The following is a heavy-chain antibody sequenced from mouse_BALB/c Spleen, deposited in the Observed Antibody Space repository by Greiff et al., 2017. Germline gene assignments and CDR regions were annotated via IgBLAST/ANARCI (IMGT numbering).Heavy chain of an antibody. J-gene: IGHJ3*01. D-gene: IGHD2-3*01. CDR2: IWSGGST. Sequence: QVQLKQSGPGLVQPSQSLSITCTVSGFSLTSYGVHWVRQSPGKGLEWLGVIWSGGSTDYNAAFISRLSISKDNSKSQVFFKMNSLQANDTAIYYCARNGAYDGYYKFAYWGQGTLVTVSA. CDR1: GFSLTSYG. CDR3: ARNGAYDGYYKFAY. V-gene: IGHV2-2*02.